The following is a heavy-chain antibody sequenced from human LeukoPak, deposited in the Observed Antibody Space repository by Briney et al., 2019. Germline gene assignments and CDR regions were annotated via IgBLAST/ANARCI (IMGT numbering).Heavy chain of an antibody. D-gene: IGHD6-13*01. J-gene: IGHJ4*02. CDR1: GFTFSSYA. V-gene: IGHV3-30*04. CDR3: ARDIAAVIDY. Sequence: PGGSLRLSCAASGFTFSSYAMHWVRKAPGKGLEWVAVISYDGSNKYYADSVKGRFTISRDNSKNTLYLQMNSLRAEDTAVYYCARDIAAVIDYWGQGTLVTVSS. CDR2: ISYDGSNK.